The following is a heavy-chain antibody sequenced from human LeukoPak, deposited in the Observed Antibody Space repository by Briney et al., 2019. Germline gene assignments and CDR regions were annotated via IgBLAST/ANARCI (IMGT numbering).Heavy chain of an antibody. CDR1: GGTFSSYA. Sequence: HVASVKVSCKASGGTFSSYAISWVRQAPGQGLEWMGGIIPIFGTANYAQKFQGRVTITADESTSTAYMELSSLRSEDTAVYYCAREVPYFDWLNNYYYYYMDVWGKGTTVTISS. J-gene: IGHJ6*03. D-gene: IGHD3-9*01. CDR2: IIPIFGTA. CDR3: AREVPYFDWLNNYYYYYMDV. V-gene: IGHV1-69*13.